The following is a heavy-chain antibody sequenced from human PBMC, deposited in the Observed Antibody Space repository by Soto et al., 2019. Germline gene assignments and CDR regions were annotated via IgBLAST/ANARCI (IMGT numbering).Heavy chain of an antibody. J-gene: IGHJ6*02. Sequence: SQTLSLTCAISGDSVSSNSAAWNWIRQSPSRGLEWLGRTYYRSKWYNDYAVSVKSRITINPDTSKNQFSLQLNSVTPEDTAVYYCARDYYYDSSVYYWSRSLHPPQNYYGMDVWGQGTTVTVSS. CDR3: ARDYYYDSSVYYWSRSLHPPQNYYGMDV. V-gene: IGHV6-1*01. D-gene: IGHD3-22*01. CDR2: TYYRSKWYN. CDR1: GDSVSSNSAA.